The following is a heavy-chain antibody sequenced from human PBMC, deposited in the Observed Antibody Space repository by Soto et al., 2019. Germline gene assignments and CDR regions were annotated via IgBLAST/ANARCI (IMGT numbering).Heavy chain of an antibody. D-gene: IGHD2-2*01. CDR2: IYYSGST. CDR1: GGSISSSSYY. J-gene: IGHJ4*02. CDR3: ARRGSNIVVVPAATDY. Sequence: QLQLQESGPGLVKPSETLSLTCTVSGGSISSSSYYWGWIRQPPGKGLEWIGSIYYSGSTYYNPSLKSRVTISVDTSKNQFSLKQSSVTAADTAVYYCARRGSNIVVVPAATDYWGQGTLVTVSS. V-gene: IGHV4-39*01.